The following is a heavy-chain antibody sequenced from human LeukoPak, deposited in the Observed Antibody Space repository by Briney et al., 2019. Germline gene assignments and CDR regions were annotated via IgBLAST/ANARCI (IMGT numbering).Heavy chain of an antibody. CDR3: ARDNDFFDY. J-gene: IGHJ4*02. V-gene: IGHV4-4*07. CDR1: GGSINNYY. Sequence: SETLSLTCTVSGGSINNYYWSWIRQPPGKGLEWIGRIHSSGSTHYNPSLKSRVTMSLDTSKNQFSLKLTSVTAADTAVYYCARDNDFFDYWGQGTLVTVSS. CDR2: IHSSGST.